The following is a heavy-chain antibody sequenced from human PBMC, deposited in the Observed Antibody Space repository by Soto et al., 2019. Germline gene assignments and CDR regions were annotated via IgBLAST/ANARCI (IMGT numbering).Heavy chain of an antibody. CDR1: GFTFSSYA. V-gene: IGHV3-23*01. J-gene: IGHJ4*02. D-gene: IGHD6-19*01. CDR3: AKDKTVAGPPFDY. Sequence: EVQLLESGGCLVQPGGSLRLSCAASGFTFSSYAMSWVRQAPGKGLEWVSAISGSGGSTYYADSVKGRFTISRENSKTTLYLQMNSLRAEDTAVYYCAKDKTVAGPPFDYWGQGTLVTVSS. CDR2: ISGSGGST.